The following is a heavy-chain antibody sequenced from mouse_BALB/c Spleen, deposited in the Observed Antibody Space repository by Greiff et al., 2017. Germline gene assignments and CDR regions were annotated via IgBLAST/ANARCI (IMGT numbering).Heavy chain of an antibody. CDR1: GFTFSSYG. Sequence: EVKVVESGGGLVQPGGSLKLSCAASGFTFSSYGMSWVRQTPDKRLELVATINSNGGSTYYPDSVKGRFTISRDNAKNTLYLQMSSLKSEDTAMYYCARANWDGFAYWGQGTLVTVSA. CDR3: ARANWDGFAY. CDR2: INSNGGST. D-gene: IGHD4-1*02. J-gene: IGHJ3*01. V-gene: IGHV5-6-3*01.